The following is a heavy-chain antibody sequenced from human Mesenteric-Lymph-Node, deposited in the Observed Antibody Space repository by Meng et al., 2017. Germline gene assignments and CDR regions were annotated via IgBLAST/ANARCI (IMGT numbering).Heavy chain of an antibody. D-gene: IGHD1-7*01. CDR2: INPNSGGT. V-gene: IGHV1-2*02. Sequence: ASVKVSCKASGYTFTSYYMHWVRQAPGQGLEWMGWINPNSGGTNYAQKFQGRVTMTRDTSISTAYMELSRLRSDDAAIYYCARDGGNYDFDYWGQGTLVTVSS. J-gene: IGHJ4*02. CDR3: ARDGGNYDFDY. CDR1: GYTFTSYY.